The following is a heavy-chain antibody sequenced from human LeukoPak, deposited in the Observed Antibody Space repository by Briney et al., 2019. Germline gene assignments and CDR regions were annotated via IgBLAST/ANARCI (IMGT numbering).Heavy chain of an antibody. V-gene: IGHV1-2*02. D-gene: IGHD3-9*01. CDR1: GYTFTGYY. CDR3: ARFRKFHWLQRGFGYFDL. J-gene: IGHJ2*01. Sequence: ASVKVSCKASGYTFTGYYMHWVRQAPGQGLEWMGWINPNSGGTNYAQKFQGRVTMTRDTSISTAYMELSRLRSDDKAVYYCARFRKFHWLQRGFGYFDLWGRGTLVTVSS. CDR2: INPNSGGT.